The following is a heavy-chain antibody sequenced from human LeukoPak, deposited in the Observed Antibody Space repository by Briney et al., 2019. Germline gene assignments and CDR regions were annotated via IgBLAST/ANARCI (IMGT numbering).Heavy chain of an antibody. D-gene: IGHD3-16*01. CDR1: GGTFSSYA. Sequence: GASVKVSCKASGGTFSSYAISWVRQAPGQGLEWMGGIIPIFGTANYAQKFQGRVTITADESTSTAYMELSSLRSEDTAVYYCARDLRSPTWGSDYYFDYWGQGTLVTVSS. V-gene: IGHV1-69*13. J-gene: IGHJ4*02. CDR3: ARDLRSPTWGSDYYFDY. CDR2: IIPIFGTA.